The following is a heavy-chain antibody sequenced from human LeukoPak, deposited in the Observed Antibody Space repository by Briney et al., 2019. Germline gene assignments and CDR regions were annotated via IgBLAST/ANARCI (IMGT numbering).Heavy chain of an antibody. D-gene: IGHD2-21*01. CDR1: GFTFSSYG. CDR2: IWYDGSNK. CDR3: ARDLIARNPEYCFDY. V-gene: IGHV3-33*01. Sequence: PGGSLRLSCAASGFTFSSYGMHWVRQAPGKGLEWVAVIWYDGSNKYYADSVKGRFTISRDNSKNTLYLQMNSLRAEDTAVYYCARDLIARNPEYCFDYWGQGTLVTVSS. J-gene: IGHJ4*02.